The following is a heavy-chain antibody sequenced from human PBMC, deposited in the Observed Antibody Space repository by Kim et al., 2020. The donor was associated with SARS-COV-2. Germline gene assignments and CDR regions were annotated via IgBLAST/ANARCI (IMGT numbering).Heavy chain of an antibody. CDR3: AKTWCSTGW. J-gene: IGHJ1*01. CDR2: IRGSGGGT. V-gene: IGHV3-23*01. Sequence: GGSLRLSCAASGFTFSTYCMTWVRQAPGKGLEWVAGIRGSGGGTYYADSVKGRFTVSRDNSKNTLYLQMNSLRDEDTAVYYCAKTWCSTGWWGKGNLVT. D-gene: IGHD6-19*01. CDR1: GFTFSTYC.